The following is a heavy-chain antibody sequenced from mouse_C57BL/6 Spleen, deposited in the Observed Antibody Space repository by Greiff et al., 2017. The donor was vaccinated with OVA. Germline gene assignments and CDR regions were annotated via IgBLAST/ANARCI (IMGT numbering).Heavy chain of an antibody. CDR3: TIYDVVAY. CDR1: GYTFTDYE. D-gene: IGHD2-12*01. V-gene: IGHV1-15*01. Sequence: QVQLKQSGAELVRPGASVTLSCKASGYTFTDYEMHWVKQTPVHGLEWIGAIDPETGGTAYNQKFKGKAILTADKSSSTAYMELRSLTSEDSAVYYCTIYDVVAYWGQGTLVTVSA. CDR2: IDPETGGT. J-gene: IGHJ3*01.